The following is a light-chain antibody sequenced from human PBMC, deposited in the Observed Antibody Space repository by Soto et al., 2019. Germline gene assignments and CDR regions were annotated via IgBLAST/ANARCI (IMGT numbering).Light chain of an antibody. CDR2: EGT. J-gene: IGLJ3*02. CDR1: SSSEVGSKNF. CDR3: CSYATYFWV. Sequence: QSVLTQPASVSGSPGQSITISCIRTSSSEVGSKNFFSWYQKHPGKAPKLIIYEGTKRPSGVSDRFSGSKSGNTASLTVSGLQAEDEADYFCCSYATYFWVLGGGTKLTVL. V-gene: IGLV2-23*01.